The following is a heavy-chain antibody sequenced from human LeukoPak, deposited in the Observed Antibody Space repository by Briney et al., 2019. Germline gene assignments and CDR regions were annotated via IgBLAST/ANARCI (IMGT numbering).Heavy chain of an antibody. CDR3: ARGYSSGWYWYYFDY. Sequence: PSETLSLTCTVSGGSISSSSYYWGWIRQPPGKGLEWIGYIYYSGSTNYNPSLKSRITISVDTSKNQFSLKLSSVTAADTAVYYCARGYSSGWYWYYFDYWGQGTLVTVSS. CDR1: GGSISSSSYY. V-gene: IGHV4-61*05. CDR2: IYYSGST. J-gene: IGHJ4*02. D-gene: IGHD6-19*01.